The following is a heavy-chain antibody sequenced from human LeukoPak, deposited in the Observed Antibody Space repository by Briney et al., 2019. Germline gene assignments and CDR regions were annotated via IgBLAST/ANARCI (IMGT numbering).Heavy chain of an antibody. V-gene: IGHV3-9*01. D-gene: IGHD3-22*01. Sequence: PGGSLRLSCAASGFTFDDYAMHWVRQAPGKGLEWVSSINWNSGSRVYADSVKGRFTISRDNSKNSLYLQMNSLRTEDTALYYCAKDSGSIYYDSSGYRANYFDYWGQGTLVTVSS. CDR1: GFTFDDYA. J-gene: IGHJ4*02. CDR2: INWNSGSR. CDR3: AKDSGSIYYDSSGYRANYFDY.